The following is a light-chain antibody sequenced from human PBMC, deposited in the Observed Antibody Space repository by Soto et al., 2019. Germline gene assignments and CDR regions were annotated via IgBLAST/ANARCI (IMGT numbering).Light chain of an antibody. CDR1: QSVSSYS. V-gene: IGKV3D-20*02. CDR2: GAS. CDR3: QHRFNSPWT. J-gene: IGKJ1*01. Sequence: EIVLTQSPGTLSLSPGERATLSCRASQSVSSYSLAWYQQKPGQAPRLLIYGASTRATGIPARFSGSGSGTDFTLTISSLQPEDFAVYYCQHRFNSPWTFGQGTKVDIK.